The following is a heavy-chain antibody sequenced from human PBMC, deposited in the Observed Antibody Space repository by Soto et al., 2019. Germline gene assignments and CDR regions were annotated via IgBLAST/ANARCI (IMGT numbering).Heavy chain of an antibody. Sequence: QVQLQESGPGLVKPSQTLSLSCTVSGDSISSGDHYWSWIRQPQGKGLEWIAHISYGGYTFYNPSLQSRITMSVDTSKNQAYLKLSSVTAADTAVYYCASLNGSFLSFCDNLGQGTPVTVSS. V-gene: IGHV4-30-4*01. CDR1: GDSISSGDHY. J-gene: IGHJ4*02. D-gene: IGHD2-8*01. CDR3: ASLNGSFLSFCDN. CDR2: ISYGGYT.